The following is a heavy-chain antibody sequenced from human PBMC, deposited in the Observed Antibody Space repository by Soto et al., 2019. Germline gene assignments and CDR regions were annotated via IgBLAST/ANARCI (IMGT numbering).Heavy chain of an antibody. CDR2: IRPDGSER. CDR1: GLTFSDYW. CDR3: ARGGLA. V-gene: IGHV3-7*04. J-gene: IGHJ4*02. D-gene: IGHD3-9*01. Sequence: GGSLRLSCIASGLTFSDYWMSWVRQAPGQGPEWVAGIRPDGSERYYVDSVTGRFTISRDNSKNSLYLQMDRLRVEDTAAYYCARGGLAWGQGTLVTVSS.